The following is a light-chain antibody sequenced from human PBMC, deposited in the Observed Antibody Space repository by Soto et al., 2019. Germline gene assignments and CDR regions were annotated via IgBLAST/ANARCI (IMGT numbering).Light chain of an antibody. Sequence: EIGFPHSPPTLSVSRVGIATLSCRASQSVSSSYLAWYQQKPGQAPRLLIYGASSRATGIPDRFSGSGSGTDFTLTISRLEPEDFAVYYCQQYGSSPRTFGQGTKVDIK. J-gene: IGKJ1*01. CDR3: QQYGSSPRT. V-gene: IGKV3-20*01. CDR1: QSVSSSY. CDR2: GAS.